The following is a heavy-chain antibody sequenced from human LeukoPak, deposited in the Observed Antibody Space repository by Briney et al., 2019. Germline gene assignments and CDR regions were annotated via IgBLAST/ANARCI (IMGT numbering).Heavy chain of an antibody. J-gene: IGHJ5*02. CDR2: IRYDGSNK. V-gene: IGHV3-30*02. CDR1: GFTFSSYG. CDR3: AKDLGDSSGWYGGWFDP. Sequence: GGSLRLSCAASGFTFSSYGMHWVRQAPGKGLEWVAFIRYDGSNKYYADSVKGRFTISRDNSKNTLYLQMNSLRAEDTAVYYCAKDLGDSSGWYGGWFDPWGQGTLVTVSS. D-gene: IGHD6-19*01.